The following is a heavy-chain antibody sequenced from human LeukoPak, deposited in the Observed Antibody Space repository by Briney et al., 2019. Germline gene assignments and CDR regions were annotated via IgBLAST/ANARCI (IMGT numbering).Heavy chain of an antibody. CDR1: GFTVSNSY. CDR3: ARAPSSSSGWYRDS. D-gene: IGHD6-19*01. CDR2: IHSGGST. Sequence: GGSLRLSCAASGFTVSNSYMSWVRQAPGRGLEWVSVIHSGGSTYYADFVKGRFTISRDNSKNTLYLQMYSLTAADTALYYCARAPSSSSGWYRDSWGQGTLVTVSS. J-gene: IGHJ4*02. V-gene: IGHV3-66*01.